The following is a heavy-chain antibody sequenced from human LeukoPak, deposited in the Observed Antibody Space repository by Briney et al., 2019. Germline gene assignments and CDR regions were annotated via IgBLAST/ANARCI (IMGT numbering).Heavy chain of an antibody. CDR3: AEYMSIGY. CDR2: VSGSGDST. J-gene: IGHJ4*02. CDR1: GFTFSNCA. V-gene: IGHV3-23*01. Sequence: GGSLRLSCAASGFTFSNCAMRLVRQAPGKGLEWVSGVSGSGDSTYYADSVKGRFTISRDNSNNTLYLLMNSLRAEDTAVYFCAEYMSIGYWGQGTLVTVSS.